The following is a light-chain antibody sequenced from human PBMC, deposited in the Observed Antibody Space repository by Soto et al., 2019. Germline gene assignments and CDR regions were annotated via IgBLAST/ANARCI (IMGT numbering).Light chain of an antibody. Sequence: QSVLTQPPSASASLGASVTLTCTLSSGYSNYKVDWYQQRQGKGPRFVMRVGTGGIVGSKGDGIPDRFSVLGSGLNRYLTIKNIQEEDESDYHCGADHGSGSNFVYVFGTGTKLTVL. CDR3: GADHGSGSNFVYV. CDR1: SGYSNYK. J-gene: IGLJ1*01. CDR2: VGTGGIVG. V-gene: IGLV9-49*01.